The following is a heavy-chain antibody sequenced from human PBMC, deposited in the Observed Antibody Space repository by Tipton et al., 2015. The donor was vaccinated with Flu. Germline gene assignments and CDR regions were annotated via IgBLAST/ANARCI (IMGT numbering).Heavy chain of an antibody. CDR2: INDRGSI. D-gene: IGHD3-3*01. V-gene: IGHV4-34*01. CDR3: ARRTLSVSGVAFDI. J-gene: IGHJ4*02. Sequence: LRLSCAVHGGSLSGFYWSWIRQFPGKGLEWLGEINDRGSINDNPPLKSRVMMSVEASKNEFSLRLTSVTAADAAVYYCARRTLSVSGVAFDIWGQGTVVTVSS. CDR1: GGSLSGFY.